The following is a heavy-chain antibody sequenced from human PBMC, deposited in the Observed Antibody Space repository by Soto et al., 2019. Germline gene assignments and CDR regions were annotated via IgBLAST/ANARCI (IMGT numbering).Heavy chain of an antibody. CDR1: GGSISSYY. J-gene: IGHJ4*02. CDR2: IYYSGRT. V-gene: IGHV4-59*01. Sequence: PSETLSLTCTVSGGSISSYYWSWIRQPPGKGLEWLGYIYYSGRTNYNPCLKSRVTISVDTSKNQFSLKLSSVTAADTAVYYCARTFRRLRGSSFDYWGQGTLVTVYS. CDR3: ARTFRRLRGSSFDY. D-gene: IGHD3-10*01.